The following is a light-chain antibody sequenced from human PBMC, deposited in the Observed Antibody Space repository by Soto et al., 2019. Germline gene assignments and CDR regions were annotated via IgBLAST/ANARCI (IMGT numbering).Light chain of an antibody. Sequence: EIVMTQSPATLSVSPGETVTVSCRARQEITNHLAWYHQKPGQSPQLLIYAASTLATGIPARFSGSGSGVEFTLTIYSLQSEDLGLYFCQQYNNWPLTFGGGTRV. CDR2: AAS. CDR3: QQYNNWPLT. V-gene: IGKV3-15*01. J-gene: IGKJ4*01. CDR1: QEITNH.